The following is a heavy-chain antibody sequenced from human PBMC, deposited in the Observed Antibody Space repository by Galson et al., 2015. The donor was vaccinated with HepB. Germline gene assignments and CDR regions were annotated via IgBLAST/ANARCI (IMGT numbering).Heavy chain of an antibody. D-gene: IGHD3-16*01. J-gene: IGHJ4*02. CDR2: INPSGGST. V-gene: IGHV1-46*01. CDR1: GYTFTSYY. Sequence: SVKVSCKASGYTFTSYYMHWVRQAPGQGLEWMGIINPSGGSTSYAQKFQGRVTMTRDTSTSTVYMELSSLRSEDTAVYYCARDLESMITFGGVIGYFDYWGQGTLVTVSS. CDR3: ARDLESMITFGGVIGYFDY.